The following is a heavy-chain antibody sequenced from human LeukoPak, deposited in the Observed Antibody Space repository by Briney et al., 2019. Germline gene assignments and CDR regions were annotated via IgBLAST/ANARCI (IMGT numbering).Heavy chain of an antibody. Sequence: PSETLSLTCAVYGGSFSGYYWSWIRQPPGKGLEWIGEINHSGSTNYNPSLKSRVTISVDTSKNQFSLKLSSVTAADTAVYYCAATRITMVRGVILDRYYFDYWGQGTLVTVSS. D-gene: IGHD3-10*01. CDR2: INHSGST. V-gene: IGHV4-34*01. CDR1: GGSFSGYY. J-gene: IGHJ4*02. CDR3: AATRITMVRGVILDRYYFDY.